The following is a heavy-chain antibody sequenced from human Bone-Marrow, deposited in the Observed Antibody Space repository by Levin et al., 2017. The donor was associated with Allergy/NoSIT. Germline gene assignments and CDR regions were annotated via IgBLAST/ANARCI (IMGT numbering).Heavy chain of an antibody. CDR3: MTDGG. CDR2: IKRKTDGGTT. D-gene: IGHD3-16*01. CDR1: GFTLSDAW. J-gene: IGHJ4*02. V-gene: IGHV3-15*07. Sequence: GESLKISCAASGFTLSDAWMHWVRQAPGKGLEWVGRIKRKTDGGTTDYAAPVKGRFTISRDDSKNTLSLQMNSLNIEDTAMYYCMTDGGWGQGTLVTVSS.